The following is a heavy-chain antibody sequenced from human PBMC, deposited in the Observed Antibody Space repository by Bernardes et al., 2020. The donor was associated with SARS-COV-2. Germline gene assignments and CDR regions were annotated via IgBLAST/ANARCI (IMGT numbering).Heavy chain of an antibody. J-gene: IGHJ6*02. V-gene: IGHV3-21*01. CDR2: ISSTTNYI. Sequence: GGSLRLSCVASGFTFNTYIMNWVRQAPGKGLEWVSSISSTTNYIYYADSLKGRFTISRDNAKNSLYLQMNSLRAEDTAVYYCVASPPSYYYYGMDVWGQGTTVTVSS. CDR1: GFTFNTYI. D-gene: IGHD5-12*01. CDR3: VASPPSYYYYGMDV.